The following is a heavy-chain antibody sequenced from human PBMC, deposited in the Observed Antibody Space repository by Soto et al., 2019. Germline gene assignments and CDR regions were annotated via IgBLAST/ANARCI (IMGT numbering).Heavy chain of an antibody. Sequence: QVQLVESGGGVVQPGRSLRLSCAASGFTFSSYAMHWVRHAPGKGLAWVAVISYDGSNKYYADSVKGRFTISRDNSKNTLYLQMNSLRAEDTAVYYCARSAGAGTYYYYGRDVWGQGTTVTVSS. CDR1: GFTFSSYA. V-gene: IGHV3-30-3*01. CDR2: ISYDGSNK. D-gene: IGHD6-19*01. CDR3: ARSAGAGTYYYYGRDV. J-gene: IGHJ6*02.